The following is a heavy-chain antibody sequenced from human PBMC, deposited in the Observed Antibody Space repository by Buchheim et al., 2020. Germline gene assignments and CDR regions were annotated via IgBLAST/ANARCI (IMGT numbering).Heavy chain of an antibody. CDR2: ISYDGSNK. D-gene: IGHD3-22*01. V-gene: IGHV3-30*04. J-gene: IGHJ4*02. CDR1: GFTFSSYA. CDR3: ARDGDYYDSSGYYGY. Sequence: QVQLVESGGGVVQPGRSLRLSCAASGFTFSSYAMHWVRQAPGKGLEWVAVISYDGSNKYYADSVKGRFTISRDNSKNTLYLQMNSLRAEDTAVYYCARDGDYYDSSGYYGYWGQGT.